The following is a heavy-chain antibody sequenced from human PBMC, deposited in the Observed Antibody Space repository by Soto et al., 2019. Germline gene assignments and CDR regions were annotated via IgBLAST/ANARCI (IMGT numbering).Heavy chain of an antibody. Sequence: QVQLVQSGAEVKKPGSSVKVSCKASGGTFSSYAISWVRQAPGQGLEWMGGIIPIFGTANYEQKFQGRVTITAAESTSTAYMELSSLRCEDTAVYYCGRSPYSGYDYFYYFYGMDVWGQGTTVTVSS. CDR1: GGTFSSYA. D-gene: IGHD5-12*01. V-gene: IGHV1-69*12. CDR3: GRSPYSGYDYFYYFYGMDV. CDR2: IIPIFGTA. J-gene: IGHJ6*02.